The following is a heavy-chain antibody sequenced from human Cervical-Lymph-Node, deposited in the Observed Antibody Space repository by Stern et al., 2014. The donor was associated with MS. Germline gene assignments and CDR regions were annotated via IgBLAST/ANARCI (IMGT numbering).Heavy chain of an antibody. CDR3: ALSSETSDRWYSLGYDL. CDR1: GGTFSKFP. CDR2: IFPVFGTP. V-gene: IGHV1-69*01. D-gene: IGHD6-13*01. J-gene: IGHJ5*02. Sequence: QVQLVESGAEVTKTGSSVKVSCKASGGTFSKFPSSRVRQAPGQGLEWMGGIFPVFGTPTYAQEFRGRVTITADVSTSTVYMELSSLRSDDTAVYYCALSSETSDRWYSLGYDLWGQGTLVTVSS.